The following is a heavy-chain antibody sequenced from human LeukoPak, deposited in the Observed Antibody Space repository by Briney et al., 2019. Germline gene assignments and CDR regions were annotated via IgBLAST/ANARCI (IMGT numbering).Heavy chain of an antibody. CDR2: IRSKAYGGTT. CDR3: TRDRESNYGSGSYYNAQGY. CDR1: GFTFGDYA. Sequence: GGSLRLSCTASGFTFGDYAMSWFRQAPGKGLEWVGFIRSKAYGGTTEYAASVKGRFTISRDDSESIAYLQMNSLKTEDTAVYYCTRDRESNYGSGSYYNAQGYWGQGTLVTVSS. D-gene: IGHD3-10*01. J-gene: IGHJ4*02. V-gene: IGHV3-49*03.